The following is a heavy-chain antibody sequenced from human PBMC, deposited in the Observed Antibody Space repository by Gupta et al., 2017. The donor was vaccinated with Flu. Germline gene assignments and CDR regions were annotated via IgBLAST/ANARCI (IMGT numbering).Heavy chain of an antibody. J-gene: IGHJ4*02. V-gene: IGHV3-23*01. D-gene: IGHD4-17*01. Sequence: LESGGDLVQPGGSLRLSCAASGFTFKNYAMNWVRQAPGKGLEWVSGISGGGSTTYYADSVKGRFTISRDNSKNTLYLQMNSLRAEDTAVYYCAKGYGPYGDSYFDYWGQGTLVTVSS. CDR2: ISGGGSTT. CDR1: GFTFKNYA. CDR3: AKGYGPYGDSYFDY.